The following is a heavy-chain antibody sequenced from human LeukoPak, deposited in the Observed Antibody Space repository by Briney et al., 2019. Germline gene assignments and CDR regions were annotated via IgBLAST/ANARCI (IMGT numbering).Heavy chain of an antibody. V-gene: IGHV4-4*07. Sequence: SESLSLTCTVSGGSISSYYWSWIRQPAGKGLEWIWRIYTSGSTNYNPSLKSRVTMSVDTSKNQFSLKLSSVTAADTAVYYCARDCSGGSCYSSHDAFDIWGQGTMVTVSS. J-gene: IGHJ3*02. CDR3: ARDCSGGSCYSSHDAFDI. CDR2: IYTSGST. CDR1: GGSISSYY. D-gene: IGHD2-15*01.